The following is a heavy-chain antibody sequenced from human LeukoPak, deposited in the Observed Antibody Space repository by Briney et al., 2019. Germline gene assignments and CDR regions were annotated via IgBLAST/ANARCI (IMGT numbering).Heavy chain of an antibody. CDR2: INHSGIT. V-gene: IGHV4-34*01. CDR3: ARGQRRLPMLRGVGPQIWFDP. Sequence: SETLSLTCAVYGGSFSGYYWSWIRQPPGKGLEWIGEINHSGITNYSPSLQSRVTISVDTSKNQFSLNLTSVTAADTAVYYCARGQRRLPMLRGVGPQIWFDPWGQGTLVTVSS. D-gene: IGHD3-10*01. J-gene: IGHJ5*02. CDR1: GGSFSGYY.